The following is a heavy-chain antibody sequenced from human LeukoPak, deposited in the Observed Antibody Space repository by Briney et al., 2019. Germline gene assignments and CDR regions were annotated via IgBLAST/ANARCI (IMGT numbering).Heavy chain of an antibody. CDR3: TRGLGSTWYSDY. CDR2: IYSGGDT. Sequence: GGSLRLSCAASGFTVSSNYMNWVRQAPGKGLEWVSIIYSGGDTYYADSVKGRFTTSRDNSKNTLYLQMNSLRAEDTAVYYCTRGLGSTWYSDYWGQGTLVTVSS. V-gene: IGHV3-66*02. D-gene: IGHD6-13*01. CDR1: GFTVSSNY. J-gene: IGHJ4*02.